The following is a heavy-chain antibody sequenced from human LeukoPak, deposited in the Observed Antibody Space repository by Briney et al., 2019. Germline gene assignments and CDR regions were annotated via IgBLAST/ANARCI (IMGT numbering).Heavy chain of an antibody. Sequence: GGYLRLSCAASGFTFTTYAMSWVRQAPGKGLEWVAVISYDGSNKYYADSVKGRFTISRDNSKNTLYLQMNSLRAEDTAVYYCARERDAFDIWGQGTMVTVSS. CDR3: ARERDAFDI. V-gene: IGHV3-30-3*01. CDR1: GFTFTTYA. J-gene: IGHJ3*02. CDR2: ISYDGSNK.